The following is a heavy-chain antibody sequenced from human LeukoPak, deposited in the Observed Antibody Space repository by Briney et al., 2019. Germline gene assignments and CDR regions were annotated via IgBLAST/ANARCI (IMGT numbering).Heavy chain of an antibody. D-gene: IGHD3-10*01. CDR1: GFIFVEYS. V-gene: IGHV3-43*01. CDR2: ISWGGGST. J-gene: IGHJ4*02. Sequence: GGSLSLFCAASGFIFVEYSVHGVRQAPGKGLEWVSLISWGGGSTYYADSVKGRFTISRDNNKNSLYLQMNSLRTEDTALYYCAKDMSKTYYDYFDGAGQGTLVTVSS. CDR3: AKDMSKTYYDYFDG.